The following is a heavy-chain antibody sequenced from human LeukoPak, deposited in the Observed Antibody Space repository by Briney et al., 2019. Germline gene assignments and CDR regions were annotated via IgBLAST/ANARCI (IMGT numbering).Heavy chain of an antibody. J-gene: IGHJ6*03. Sequence: SETLSLTCTVSGGSISSYYWSWIRQPAGKGLEWIGRIYTSGSTNYNPSLKSRVTMSVDTSKNQFSLKLSSVTAADTAVYYCARVSEGQLLGYYYYYYYMDVWGKGTTVTVSS. D-gene: IGHD2-2*01. CDR3: ARVSEGQLLGYYYYYYYMDV. CDR1: GGSISSYY. CDR2: IYTSGST. V-gene: IGHV4-4*07.